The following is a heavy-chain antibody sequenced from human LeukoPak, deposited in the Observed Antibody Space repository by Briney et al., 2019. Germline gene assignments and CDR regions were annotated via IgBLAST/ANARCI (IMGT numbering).Heavy chain of an antibody. CDR1: GYTFTGYY. J-gene: IGHJ3*02. Sequence: ASVKVSCKASGYTFTGYYMHWVRQAPGQGLEWMGWINPISGGTNYAQKFQGRVTMTRDTSISTAYMELSGLRSDDTAVYYCARVPYCSGASCYSEAFDIWGQGTMVTVSS. V-gene: IGHV1-2*02. CDR3: ARVPYCSGASCYSEAFDI. D-gene: IGHD2-15*01. CDR2: INPISGGT.